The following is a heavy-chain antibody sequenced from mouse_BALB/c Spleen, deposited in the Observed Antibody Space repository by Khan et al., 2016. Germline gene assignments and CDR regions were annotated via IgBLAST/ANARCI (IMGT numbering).Heavy chain of an antibody. V-gene: IGHV2-9*02. CDR2: IWAGGIT. CDR3: ASTMVTSEDYAMDY. CDR1: GFSLNSYD. J-gene: IGHJ4*01. D-gene: IGHD2-2*01. Sequence: VQLQESGPGLVAPSQSLSITCTVSGFSLNSYDIHWVRQPPGKGLEWLGMIWAGGITNYNSALMSRLSISKDNTKSKVFYKMNSRQTADTAIYYCASTMVTSEDYAMDYWGQGTSVTVSS.